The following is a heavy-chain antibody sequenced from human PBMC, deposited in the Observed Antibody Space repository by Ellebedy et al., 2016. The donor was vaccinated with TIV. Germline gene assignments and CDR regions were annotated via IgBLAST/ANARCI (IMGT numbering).Heavy chain of an antibody. J-gene: IGHJ4*02. CDR1: GFTFSSYW. V-gene: IGHV3-74*03. CDR3: ARGDYGGYGY. Sequence: GESLKIFCAASGFTFSSYWMHWVRQAPGKGLVWVSRINSDGSSTKYADSVKGRFTISRDNAKNTLYLQVNSLRAEDTAVYYCARGDYGGYGYWGQGTLVTVSS. CDR2: INSDGSST. D-gene: IGHD4-17*01.